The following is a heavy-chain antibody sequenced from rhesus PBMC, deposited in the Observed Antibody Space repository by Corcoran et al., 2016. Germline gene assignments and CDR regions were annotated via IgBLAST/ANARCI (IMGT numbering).Heavy chain of an antibody. CDR3: ARGDEDDYWLPSNDAFDF. J-gene: IGHJ3*01. Sequence: QVQLQESGPGLVKPSETLSRPCAVSGGSISSNSWGRLRLTPGKGRGRIGRISGSGGSTDYNPSLKSRVTISTDTSKNQFSLKLSSVTAADTAVYYCARGDEDDYWLPSNDAFDFWGQGLRVTVSS. V-gene: IGHV4-160*01. CDR2: ISGSGGST. D-gene: IGHD3-9*01. CDR1: GGSISSNS.